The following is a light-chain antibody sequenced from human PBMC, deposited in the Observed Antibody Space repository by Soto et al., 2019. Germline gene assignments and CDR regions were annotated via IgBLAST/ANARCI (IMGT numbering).Light chain of an antibody. Sequence: EIVLTQSPATLSLSPGERATLSCRASQSVSSSYLAWYQQKPGQAPRLLIYGASSRATGIPDRFSGSGSGTDFTLTISRLEPEDFAVYYCQQYGSSPVTFGQGTKVDNK. CDR1: QSVSSSY. CDR3: QQYGSSPVT. CDR2: GAS. V-gene: IGKV3-20*01. J-gene: IGKJ1*01.